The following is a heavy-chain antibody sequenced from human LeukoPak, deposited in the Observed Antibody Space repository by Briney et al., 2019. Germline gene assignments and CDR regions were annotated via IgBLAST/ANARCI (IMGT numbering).Heavy chain of an antibody. Sequence: PGGSLRLSCAASGFTFSSYWMHWVRQAPGKGLVWVSRINSDGSSTSYADSVKGRFTISRDNAKNTLYLQMNSLRAEDTAVYYWARSIKRINWFDSWGQGTLVTVSS. V-gene: IGHV3-74*01. J-gene: IGHJ5*01. D-gene: IGHD1-14*01. CDR1: GFTFSSYW. CDR2: INSDGSST. CDR3: ARSIKRINWFDS.